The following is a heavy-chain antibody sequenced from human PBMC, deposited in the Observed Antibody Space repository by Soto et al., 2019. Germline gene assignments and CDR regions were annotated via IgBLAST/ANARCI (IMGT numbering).Heavy chain of an antibody. Sequence: ASVKVSCKASGGTFSSYAISWVRQAPGQGLEWMGIINPSGGSTSYAQKFQGRVTMTRDTSTSTVYMELSSLRSEDTAVYYCARGSVVVVVAATVGPYYYGMDVWGQGTTVTVSS. CDR2: INPSGGST. D-gene: IGHD2-15*01. CDR3: ARGSVVVVVAATVGPYYYGMDV. J-gene: IGHJ6*02. CDR1: GGTFSSYA. V-gene: IGHV1-46*01.